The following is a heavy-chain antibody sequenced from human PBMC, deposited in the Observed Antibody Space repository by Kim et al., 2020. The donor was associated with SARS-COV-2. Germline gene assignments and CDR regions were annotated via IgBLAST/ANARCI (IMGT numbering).Heavy chain of an antibody. D-gene: IGHD3-16*01. J-gene: IGHJ4*02. V-gene: IGHV3-23*01. CDR1: GFTFFGHA. CDR3: PKGGRGWILDY. CDR2: IDGSDGTT. Sequence: GGSLRLSCITSGFTFFGHAMSWVRQAPGKGLEWVSSIDGSDGTTYYIDSVKGRFSISRDDSRNTLYLQMSALRADDTATYYCPKGGRGWILDYWGQGTLV.